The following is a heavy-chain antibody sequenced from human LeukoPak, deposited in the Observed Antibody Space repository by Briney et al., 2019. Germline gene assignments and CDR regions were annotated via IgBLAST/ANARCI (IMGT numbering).Heavy chain of an antibody. Sequence: ASVKVSCKASGYTFTDYYVHWVRQAPGEGFEWMGWINPNGGGTNYAQKFQGRVTVTRDTSISTAYMELGSLRYDDTAVYYCTRGQAVRGFEFWGQGTLVTVSS. D-gene: IGHD6-6*01. CDR3: TRGQAVRGFEF. V-gene: IGHV1-2*02. J-gene: IGHJ4*02. CDR2: INPNGGGT. CDR1: GYTFTDYY.